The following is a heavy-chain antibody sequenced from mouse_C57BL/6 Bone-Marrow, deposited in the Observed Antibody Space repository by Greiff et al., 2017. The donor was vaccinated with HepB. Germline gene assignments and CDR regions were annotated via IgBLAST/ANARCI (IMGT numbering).Heavy chain of an antibody. V-gene: IGHV1-19*01. CDR3: ARELRLPSYYAMDY. CDR1: GYTFTDYY. J-gene: IGHJ4*01. CDR2: INPYNGGT. Sequence: EVQLQQSGPVLVKPGASVKMSCKASGYTFTDYYMNWVKQSHGKSLEWIGVINPYNGGTSYNQKFKGKATLTVDKSSSTAYIELNSLTSEDSAVYYCARELRLPSYYAMDYWGQGTSVTVSS. D-gene: IGHD3-2*02.